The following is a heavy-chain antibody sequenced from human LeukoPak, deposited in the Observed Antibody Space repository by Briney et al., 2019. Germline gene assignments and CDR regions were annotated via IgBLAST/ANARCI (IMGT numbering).Heavy chain of an antibody. D-gene: IGHD3-22*01. Sequence: ASVKVSCKASGYTFTGYYMHWVRQAPGQGLEWMGWINPNSGGTNYAQKFQGRVTMTRDTSISTAYMELSRLRSDDTAVYYCARGAYDSSGELDYWGQGTLVTVSS. V-gene: IGHV1-2*02. CDR2: INPNSGGT. CDR1: GYTFTGYY. CDR3: ARGAYDSSGELDY. J-gene: IGHJ4*02.